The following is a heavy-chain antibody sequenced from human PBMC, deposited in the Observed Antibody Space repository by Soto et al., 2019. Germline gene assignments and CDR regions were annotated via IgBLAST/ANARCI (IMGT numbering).Heavy chain of an antibody. J-gene: IGHJ6*02. CDR3: AKDHGMDV. CDR2: ISGSGGST. CDR1: GFTFSDYA. Sequence: PVGSVRLSCVASGFTFSDYAMAWVRQSPGKGLEWVSSISGSGGSTYYADSVKGRFTISRDNSKNTVFLQMNSLRAEDTAVYYCAKDHGMDVWGQGATVTVSS. V-gene: IGHV3-23*01.